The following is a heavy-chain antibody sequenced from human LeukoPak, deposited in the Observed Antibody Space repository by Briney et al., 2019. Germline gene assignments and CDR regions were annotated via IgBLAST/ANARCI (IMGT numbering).Heavy chain of an antibody. J-gene: IGHJ4*02. V-gene: IGHV1-2*02. D-gene: IGHD5-24*01. CDR3: AHTQYPYGYESVY. Sequence: SVQVSCKASGHTFIGFHIHWVRQAPGQGLEWIGWINSNTGGTNYAQNFQGRVTMTRDTSISSAYMELSRLKSDDTAVYYCAHTQYPYGYESVYWGQGTLVTVSS. CDR2: INSNTGGT. CDR1: GHTFIGFH.